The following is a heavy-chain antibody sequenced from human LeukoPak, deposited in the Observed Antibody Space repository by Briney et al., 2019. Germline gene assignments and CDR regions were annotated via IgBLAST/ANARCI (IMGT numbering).Heavy chain of an antibody. V-gene: IGHV5-51*01. CDR1: GYSFTSYW. Sequence: KGGDPLKISCKGSGYSFTSYWIGCGRQLPGKGLEWMGIIYPGDSDTRYSPSFQGQVTISADKSISTAYLQWSSLKASDTAMYYCARARRQQQASAFDIWGQGTMVTVSS. CDR2: IYPGDSDT. J-gene: IGHJ3*02. D-gene: IGHD6-13*01. CDR3: ARARRQQQASAFDI.